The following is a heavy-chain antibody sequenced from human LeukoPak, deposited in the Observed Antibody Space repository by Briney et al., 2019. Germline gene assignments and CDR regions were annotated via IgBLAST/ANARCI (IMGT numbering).Heavy chain of an antibody. V-gene: IGHV1-18*01. Sequence: ASVKVSCKASGYTFTSYGISWVRQAPGQGLEWMGWISAYNGNTNYAQKPQGRVTMTTDTSTSTAYMELRSLRSDDTAVYYCARDVPTMGDFWSGYRKHFDYWGQGTLVTVSS. CDR2: ISAYNGNT. CDR3: ARDVPTMGDFWSGYRKHFDY. J-gene: IGHJ4*02. D-gene: IGHD3-3*01. CDR1: GYTFTSYG.